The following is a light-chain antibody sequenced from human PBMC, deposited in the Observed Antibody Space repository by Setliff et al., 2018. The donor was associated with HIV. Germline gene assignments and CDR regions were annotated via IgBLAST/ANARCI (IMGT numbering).Light chain of an antibody. CDR3: AAWDNRLNGPV. Sequence: QSVLTQPPSVSEATGKKVTISCSGSSSNIGNNAVTWYQQLPGKSPKLLIFYDDLLPSGVSDRFSASKTGTSASLAISGLQSEDEADYYCAAWDNRLNGPVFGGGTKVTVL. CDR1: SSNIGNNA. CDR2: YDD. J-gene: IGLJ3*02. V-gene: IGLV1-36*01.